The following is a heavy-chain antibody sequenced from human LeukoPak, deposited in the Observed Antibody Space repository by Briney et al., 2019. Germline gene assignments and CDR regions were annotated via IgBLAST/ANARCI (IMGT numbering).Heavy chain of an antibody. D-gene: IGHD3-22*01. CDR1: GFTFSSYA. J-gene: IGHJ4*02. CDR2: ISYDGSNK. CDR3: ARVPSIFIDPNEDYYDSSGFENFDY. Sequence: GGSLRLSCAASGFTFSSYAMHWVRQAPGKGLEWVAVISYDGSNKYYADSVKGRFTISRDNSKNTLYLQMNSLRAEDTAVYYCARVPSIFIDPNEDYYDSSGFENFDYWGQGTLVTVSS. V-gene: IGHV3-30-3*01.